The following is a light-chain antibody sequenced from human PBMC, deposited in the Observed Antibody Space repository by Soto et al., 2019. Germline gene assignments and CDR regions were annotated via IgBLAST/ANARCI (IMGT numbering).Light chain of an antibody. J-gene: IGKJ1*01. Sequence: EIVLTQSPGTLSLSPGERATLSCRASQSVSSDYLAWYHQKPGQAPRLLIYGASSRATDMPDRFSGRGSGTDFSRTVTSLEPEDGGVYYCQQYGRSHQTFGQGTTVEIK. CDR1: QSVSSDY. CDR3: QQYGRSHQT. CDR2: GAS. V-gene: IGKV3-20*01.